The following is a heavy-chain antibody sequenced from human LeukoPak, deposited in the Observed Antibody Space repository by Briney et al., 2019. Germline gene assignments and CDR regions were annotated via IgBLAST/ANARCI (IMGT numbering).Heavy chain of an antibody. J-gene: IGHJ4*02. CDR2: IYHSGST. CDR1: GYSISSGYY. Sequence: PSETLSLTCTVSGYSISSGYYWGWIRQPPGKGLEWIGSIYHSGSTYYNPSLKSRVTISVDTSKNQFSLKLSSVTAADTAVYYCARVSLRWPVDYWGQGTLVTVSS. D-gene: IGHD4-23*01. CDR3: ARVSLRWPVDY. V-gene: IGHV4-38-2*02.